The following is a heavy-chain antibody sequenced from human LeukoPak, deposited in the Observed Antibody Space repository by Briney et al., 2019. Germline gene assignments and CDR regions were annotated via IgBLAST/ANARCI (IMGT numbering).Heavy chain of an antibody. D-gene: IGHD3-16*02. Sequence: SETLSLTCTVSGYSISSGYYWGWIRQPPGKGLEWIGSIYHSGSTYYNPSLKSRVTISVDTSKNQFSLKLSSVTAADTAVYYCARDPNYDYVWGSYRPYFDYWGQGTLVTVSS. CDR2: IYHSGST. J-gene: IGHJ4*02. CDR1: GYSISSGYY. CDR3: ARDPNYDYVWGSYRPYFDY. V-gene: IGHV4-38-2*02.